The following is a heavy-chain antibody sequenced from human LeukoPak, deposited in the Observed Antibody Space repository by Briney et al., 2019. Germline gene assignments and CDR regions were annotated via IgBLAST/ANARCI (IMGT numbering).Heavy chain of an antibody. V-gene: IGHV3-30*02. CDR2: IRYDGSNK. D-gene: IGHD6-19*01. CDR3: AKEGAVAGTQDYYYSYMDV. J-gene: IGHJ6*03. CDR1: GFTFSSYG. Sequence: PGGSLRLSCAASGFTFSSYGMHWVRQAPGKGLEWVAFIRYDGSNKYYADSVKGRFTISRDNSKNTLYLQMNSLRAEDTAVYYCAKEGAVAGTQDYYYSYMDVWGKGTTVTIS.